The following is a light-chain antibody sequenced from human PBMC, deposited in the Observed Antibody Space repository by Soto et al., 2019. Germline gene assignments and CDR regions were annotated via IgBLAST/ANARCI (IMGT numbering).Light chain of an antibody. CDR1: SSNIGSNT. Sequence: QSVLTQPPSASGTPGQIVAISCSGSSSNIGSNTVTWYQQLPGTAPKLLIYSTSQRSSGVPGRFSGSKSGASASLSTSGLQSEDEADYYCAAWDDRLDVYVFGTGTKVTVL. V-gene: IGLV1-44*01. J-gene: IGLJ1*01. CDR2: STS. CDR3: AAWDDRLDVYV.